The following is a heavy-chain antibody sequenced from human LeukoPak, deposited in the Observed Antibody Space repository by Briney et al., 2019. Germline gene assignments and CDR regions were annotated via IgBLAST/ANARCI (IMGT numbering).Heavy chain of an antibody. Sequence: GASVKVSCKASGGTFSSYAMSWVRQAPGQGLEWMGGIIPIFGTANYAQKFQGRVTITADESTSTAYMELSSLRSEDTAVYYCARDCTNGVCEYFQHWGQGTLVTVSS. V-gene: IGHV1-69*13. CDR3: ARDCTNGVCEYFQH. J-gene: IGHJ1*01. CDR2: IIPIFGTA. CDR1: GGTFSSYA. D-gene: IGHD2-8*01.